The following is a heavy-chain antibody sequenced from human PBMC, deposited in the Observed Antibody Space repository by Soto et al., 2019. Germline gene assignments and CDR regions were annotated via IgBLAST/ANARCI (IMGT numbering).Heavy chain of an antibody. J-gene: IGHJ4*02. Sequence: ASVKVSCKASGYTFTSYYMHWVRQAPGQGLEWMGIINPSGGSTSYAQKFQGRVTMTRDTSTSTVYMELSSLKASDTAMYYCARYYHYVSGLDYWGRGTLVTVSS. D-gene: IGHD3-16*01. CDR1: GYTFTSYY. CDR3: ARYYHYVSGLDY. CDR2: INPSGGST. V-gene: IGHV1-46*01.